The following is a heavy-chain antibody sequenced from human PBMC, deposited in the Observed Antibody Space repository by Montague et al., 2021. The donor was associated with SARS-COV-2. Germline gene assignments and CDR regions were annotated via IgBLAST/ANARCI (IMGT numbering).Heavy chain of an antibody. CDR1: GGSISSYY. D-gene: IGHD1-26*01. J-gene: IGHJ4*02. V-gene: IGHV4-59*01. CDR2: IYSSGST. CDR3: ARCMSGSYLYYFDY. Sequence: SETLSLTCTVSGGSISSYYWSWIRQPPGKGLEWIGYIYSSGSTNYNPSLKSRVTTLVDMSKNQFSLTLSSVTAADTSVYYSARCMSGSYLYYFDYWGQGTLVTDSS.